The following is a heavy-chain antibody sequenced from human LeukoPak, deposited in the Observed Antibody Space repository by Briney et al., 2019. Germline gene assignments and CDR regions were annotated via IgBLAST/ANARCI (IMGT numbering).Heavy chain of an antibody. J-gene: IGHJ5*02. V-gene: IGHV4-61*02. D-gene: IGHD2-2*01. CDR1: GDSITSGNFY. Sequence: SETLSLTCIVSGDSITSGNFYWSWIRQPAGKGLEWIGRIYGSGTTNYSPSLRSRVTISKDTSKNQFSLKLNSVTAADTAVYYCARGWGSTSSNYFDPWGQGTLVIVSS. CDR2: IYGSGTT. CDR3: ARGWGSTSSNYFDP.